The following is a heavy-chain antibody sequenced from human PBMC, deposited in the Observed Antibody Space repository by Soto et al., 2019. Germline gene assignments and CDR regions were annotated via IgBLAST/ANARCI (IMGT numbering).Heavy chain of an antibody. V-gene: IGHV3-21*01. D-gene: IGHD6-13*01. J-gene: IGHJ6*02. Sequence: PVGSLRLSCAASGFTFSSYSMNWVRQAPGKGLEWVSSISSSSSYIYYADSVKGRFTISRDNAKNSLYLQMNSLRAEDTAVYYCARVGYSSSSFFDYYGMDVWGQGTTVTVSS. CDR2: ISSSSSYI. CDR1: GFTFSSYS. CDR3: ARVGYSSSSFFDYYGMDV.